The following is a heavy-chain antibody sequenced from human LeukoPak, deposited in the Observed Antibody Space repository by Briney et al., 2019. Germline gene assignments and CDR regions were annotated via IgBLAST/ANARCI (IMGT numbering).Heavy chain of an antibody. J-gene: IGHJ4*02. Sequence: AETLSLTCAVSGGSISSSNWWSWVRPPPGKGVEWIGEIYNSGRTNCNPSLKRRVTISVDTSKNQFSLKLSSVTAADTAVYYCARVPTVTFFDYWGQGTLVTVSS. CDR2: IYNSGRT. V-gene: IGHV4-4*02. CDR1: GGSISSSNW. CDR3: ARVPTVTFFDY. D-gene: IGHD4-17*01.